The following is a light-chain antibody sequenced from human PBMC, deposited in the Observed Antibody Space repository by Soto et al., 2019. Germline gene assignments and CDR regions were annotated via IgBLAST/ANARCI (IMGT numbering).Light chain of an antibody. V-gene: IGKV3D-15*01. CDR2: GAS. Sequence: EIVMSQSPDTLSVSTGERATLSCRASQSVFSSLAWYQQKPGQAPRLLIYGASSRATGIPDRFSGSGSGTDFTLTISSLEPEDSAVYYCQQRHMWPITCGQGTLLEI. J-gene: IGKJ5*01. CDR3: QQRHMWPIT. CDR1: QSVFSS.